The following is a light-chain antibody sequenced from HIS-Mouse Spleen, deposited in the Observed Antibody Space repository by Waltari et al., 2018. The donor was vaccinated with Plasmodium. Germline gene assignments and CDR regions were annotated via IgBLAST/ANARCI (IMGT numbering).Light chain of an antibody. J-gene: IGLJ1*01. CDR3: CSYAGSSTYV. CDR2: EGS. V-gene: IGLV2-23*01. Sequence: QSALTQPASVSGSPGQSITISCTGTSSDVGRYHLVSWYQQPPGKAPKIMIYEGSKRPSGVSNRFSGSKSGNTASLTISGLQAEDEADYYCCSYAGSSTYVFGTGTKVTVL. CDR1: SSDVGRYHL.